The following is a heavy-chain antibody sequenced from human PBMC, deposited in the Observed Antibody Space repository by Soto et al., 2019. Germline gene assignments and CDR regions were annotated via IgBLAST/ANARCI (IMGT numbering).Heavy chain of an antibody. V-gene: IGHV1-8*01. D-gene: IGHD2-15*01. CDR2: INPTSEYT. CDR1: GYTFTSYD. Sequence: GASVKVSCKASGYTFTSYDINWVRQAPGQGLEWVGWINPTSEYTAHAQKFQGRVTLTREISTATAYMELSSLNSEDTAVYCATRVHPGYSSGWGRRTQGTVAS. J-gene: IGHJ4*02. CDR3: TRVHPGYSSG.